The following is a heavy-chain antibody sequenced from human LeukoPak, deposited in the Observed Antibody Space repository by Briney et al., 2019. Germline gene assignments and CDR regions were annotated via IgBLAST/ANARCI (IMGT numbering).Heavy chain of an antibody. J-gene: IGHJ4*02. Sequence: GRSLRLSCAASGFTFSNYGMHWVRQAPGKGLGWVAVIWCDGSNKDYADSVKGRFTTSRDDSKNTLFLQMNSLRAEDTAVYYCARESAYGSSWIIGLDNWGQGTLVTVSS. D-gene: IGHD6-13*01. V-gene: IGHV3-33*01. CDR3: ARESAYGSSWIIGLDN. CDR1: GFTFSNYG. CDR2: IWCDGSNK.